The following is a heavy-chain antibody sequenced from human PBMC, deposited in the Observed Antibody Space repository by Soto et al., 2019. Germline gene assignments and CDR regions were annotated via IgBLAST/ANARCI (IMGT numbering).Heavy chain of an antibody. Sequence: KASETLSLTCTVSSSPINSRYYWGWIRQTPGKGLEWVASIYHSGSTHYNPSLKSRATISVDTSNNQFSLRLTSVTAGDTAIYYCARYGHYLDWHFDYWGPGTLVTVSS. D-gene: IGHD3-9*01. CDR1: SSPINSRYY. CDR3: ARYGHYLDWHFDY. J-gene: IGHJ4*02. V-gene: IGHV4-38-2*02. CDR2: IYHSGST.